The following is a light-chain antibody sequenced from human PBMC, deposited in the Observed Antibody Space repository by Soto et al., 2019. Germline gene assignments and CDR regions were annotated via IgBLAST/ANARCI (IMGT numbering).Light chain of an antibody. V-gene: IGLV2-14*01. CDR1: SSDVGGYNY. Sequence: QSALTQPASVSGSPGQSITLSCTGTSSDVGGYNYVSWYQHHPGKAPKLMIYEVSSRPSGVSNRFSGSKSGNTASLTISGLQAEDEAEYYCISKTGSRTLVVFGGGTKVTVL. CDR3: ISKTGSRTLVV. J-gene: IGLJ2*01. CDR2: EVS.